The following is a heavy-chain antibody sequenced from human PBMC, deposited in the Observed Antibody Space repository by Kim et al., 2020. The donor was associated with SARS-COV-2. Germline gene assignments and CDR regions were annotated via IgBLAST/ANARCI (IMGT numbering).Heavy chain of an antibody. V-gene: IGHV4-39*07. J-gene: IGHJ4*02. CDR3: ARNLYYGDSPPGY. CDR1: GDSVSSSNYY. CDR2: MHYTGST. Sequence: SETLSLTCTVSGDSVSSSNYYWGWIRQPPGKGLEWIGNMHYTGSTYYNPSLISRVTMSIDPSKNQFSLRLSSVTVAATAVYYCARNLYYGDSPPGYWGQG. D-gene: IGHD4-17*01.